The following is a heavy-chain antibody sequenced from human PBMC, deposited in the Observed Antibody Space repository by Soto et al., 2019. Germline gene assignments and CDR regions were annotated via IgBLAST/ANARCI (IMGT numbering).Heavy chain of an antibody. CDR3: ARLVYDTRLNYMYFDF. CDR2: IFHDGTA. J-gene: IGHJ4*02. D-gene: IGHD3-10*01. V-gene: IGHV4-4*02. Sequence: PSETLSLTCAVSGVSISSGNWWTWVRQSPQRGLEYIGEIFHDGTANYYPSFERRVAISVDTSKNQFSLKLTSVTAADTAIYFCARLVYDTRLNYMYFDFWGQGPLVTVYS. CDR1: GVSISSGNW.